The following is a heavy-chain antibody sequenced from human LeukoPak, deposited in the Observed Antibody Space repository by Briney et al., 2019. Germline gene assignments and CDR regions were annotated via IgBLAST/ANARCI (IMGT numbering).Heavy chain of an antibody. CDR1: GFTFSSYW. D-gene: IGHD1-1*01. Sequence: PGGSLRLSCVASGFTFSSYWMSWVRQAPGKGLEWVAIIKQDGSEKYYVDSVKGRFTISRDNANNSLYLQMNSLRAEDTAVYYCARGVPTGIDYFDYWGQGTLVTVSS. CDR2: IKQDGSEK. J-gene: IGHJ4*02. V-gene: IGHV3-7*01. CDR3: ARGVPTGIDYFDY.